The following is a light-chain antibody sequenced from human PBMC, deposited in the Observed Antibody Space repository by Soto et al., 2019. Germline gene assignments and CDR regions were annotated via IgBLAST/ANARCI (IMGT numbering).Light chain of an antibody. Sequence: QPVLTQPASVSGSLGQSITISCTGGSSDVGGYNLVSWYQQHPGKAPQFLIYEVSKRPSGISTRFSGSKSGNTASLTISGLQAEDEADYYCCSYAGRTTFHVFGTGTKVTVL. CDR1: SSDVGGYNL. CDR3: CSYAGRTTFHV. V-gene: IGLV2-23*02. J-gene: IGLJ1*01. CDR2: EVS.